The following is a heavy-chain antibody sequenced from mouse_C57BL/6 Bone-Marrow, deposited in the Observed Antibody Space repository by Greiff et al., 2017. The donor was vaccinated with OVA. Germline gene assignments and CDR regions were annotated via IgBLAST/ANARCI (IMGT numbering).Heavy chain of an antibody. V-gene: IGHV5-4*03. CDR2: ISDGGSYT. D-gene: IGHD4-1*01. J-gene: IGHJ4*01. CDR3: ARTGLYYYAMDY. Sequence: EVNVVESGGGLVKPGGSLKLSCAASGFTFSSYAMSWVRQTPEKRLEWVATISDGGSYTYYPDNVKGRFTISRDNAKNNLYLQMSHLKSEDTAMYYCARTGLYYYAMDYWGQGTSVTVSS. CDR1: GFTFSSYA.